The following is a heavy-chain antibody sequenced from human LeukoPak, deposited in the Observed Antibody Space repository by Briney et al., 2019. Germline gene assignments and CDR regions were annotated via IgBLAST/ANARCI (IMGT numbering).Heavy chain of an antibody. Sequence: PGGSLRLSCAASGFTFSGYGMHWVRQAPGKGLEWVAVIWYDGSNKYYADSVKGRFTISRDNSKNTLYLQMNSLRAEDTAVHYCAREGYCSSTSCSWFDYWGQGTLVTVSS. CDR2: IWYDGSNK. V-gene: IGHV3-33*01. CDR1: GFTFSGYG. J-gene: IGHJ4*02. D-gene: IGHD2-2*01. CDR3: AREGYCSSTSCSWFDY.